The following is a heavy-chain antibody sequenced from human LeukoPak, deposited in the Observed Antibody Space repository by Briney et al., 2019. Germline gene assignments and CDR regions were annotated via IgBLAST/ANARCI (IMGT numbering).Heavy chain of an antibody. CDR3: ASTVTSNKVQH. V-gene: IGHV3-30*03. J-gene: IGHJ1*01. Sequence: GGSLRLSCAASGFRFSRNGMHWVRQAPGKGLEWVAVISYDGSDKYHADSVKGRFTISRDNSKNTLYLQMNSLRAEDTAVYFCASTVTSNKVQHWGQGTLVTVSS. CDR1: GFRFSRNG. CDR2: ISYDGSDK. D-gene: IGHD4-17*01.